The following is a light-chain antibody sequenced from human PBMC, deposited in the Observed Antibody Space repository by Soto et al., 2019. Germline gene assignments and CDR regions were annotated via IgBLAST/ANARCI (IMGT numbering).Light chain of an antibody. CDR2: TAS. CDR3: QQSYSTTT. J-gene: IGKJ4*01. V-gene: IGKV1-39*01. CDR1: QSIRSY. Sequence: DIQMTQSPSSLSASVGDRVTITCRASQSIRSYLNWYQQKPGKAPKLLIYTASNLQSGVPSRFSGSGSGTDFTLTISSLQPEDFATYYCQQSYSTTTFGGGIKVEIK.